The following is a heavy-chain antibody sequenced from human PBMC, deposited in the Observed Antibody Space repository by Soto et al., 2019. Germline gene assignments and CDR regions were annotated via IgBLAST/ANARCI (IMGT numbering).Heavy chain of an antibody. CDR2: ISGSGGGT. Sequence: GGALRLSCAASGFTFSSYAMSWVRQAPGKGLEWVSSISGSGGGTYYADSVKGRFTFSRDNSKNTLYLQMNSLRAEDTAVYYCAKFGMATTKRSPPYYIDYWGQGALVPVSP. CDR1: GFTFSSYA. D-gene: IGHD1-1*01. V-gene: IGHV3-23*01. J-gene: IGHJ4*02. CDR3: AKFGMATTKRSPPYYIDY.